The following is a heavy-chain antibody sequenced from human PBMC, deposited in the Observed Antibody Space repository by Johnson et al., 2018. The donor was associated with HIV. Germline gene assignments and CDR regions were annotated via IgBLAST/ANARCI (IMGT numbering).Heavy chain of an antibody. J-gene: IGHJ3*01. CDR2: IYSGGST. CDR1: GFTFSRYD. V-gene: IGHV3-66*02. CDR3: TKASTGTFWGAFDG. Sequence: EVQLVESGGGLVEPGGSLRLSCAASGFTFSRYDMHWVRQAPGKGLEWVSVIYSGGSTYYADSVKGRFTISRDNAKNSLYLQMDTLGAEDTALYYCTKASTGTFWGAFDGWGQGTMVTVSS. D-gene: IGHD2/OR15-2a*01.